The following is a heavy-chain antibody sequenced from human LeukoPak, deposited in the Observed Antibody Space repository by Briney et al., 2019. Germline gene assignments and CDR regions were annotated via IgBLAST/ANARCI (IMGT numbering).Heavy chain of an antibody. CDR3: ARGSLSYWYFDL. CDR2: IYYSGST. D-gene: IGHD6-19*01. Sequence: SETLSLTCTDSGGSISSGGYYWSWIRQHPGKGLEWIGYIYYSGSTYYNPSLKSRVTISVDTSKNQFSLKLSSVTAADTAVYYCARGSLSYWYFDLWGRGTLVTVSS. CDR1: GGSISSGGYY. V-gene: IGHV4-31*03. J-gene: IGHJ2*01.